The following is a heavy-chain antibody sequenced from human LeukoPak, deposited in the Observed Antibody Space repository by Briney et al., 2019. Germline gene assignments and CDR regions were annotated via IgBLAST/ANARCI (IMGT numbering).Heavy chain of an antibody. J-gene: IGHJ4*02. D-gene: IGHD2-21*01. CDR3: ARDPGVKGSDY. Sequence: GGSLRLSCAASGFTFSSYSMNWVRQAPGKGLEWVSYISSSSSTIYYADSVKGRFTISRDNAKNSLYLQMNSLRAEDTAVYYCARDPGVKGSDYWGQGTLVTVSS. CDR2: ISSSSSTI. V-gene: IGHV3-48*04. CDR1: GFTFSSYS.